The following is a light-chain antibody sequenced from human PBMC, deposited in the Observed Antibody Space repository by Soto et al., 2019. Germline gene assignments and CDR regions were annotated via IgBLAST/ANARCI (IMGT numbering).Light chain of an antibody. V-gene: IGKV3-20*01. CDR2: GAS. Sequence: EIVLTQSPGTLSLSPGKRGTLSCRASQSVSSRNLAWYQQRPGQAPRLLIYGASSRATGIPDRFSGSGSGTHFTLTITRLEPEDFAVYYCQQYGSSRTFGQGTKVDIK. CDR3: QQYGSSRT. CDR1: QSVSSRN. J-gene: IGKJ1*01.